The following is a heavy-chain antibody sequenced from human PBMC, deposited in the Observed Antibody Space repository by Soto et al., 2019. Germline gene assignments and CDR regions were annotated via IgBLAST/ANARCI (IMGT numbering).Heavy chain of an antibody. V-gene: IGHV3-30*03. J-gene: IGHJ6*02. CDR1: GFTFSSYV. D-gene: IGHD3-10*01. Sequence: GGSLRLSCAASGFTFSSYVMHWVRQAPGKGLEWVAVISYDGSNKYYADSVKGRFTISRDNSKNTLYLQMNSLRAEDTAVYYCARDEGLGVNYYYYGMDVWGQGTTVTVSS. CDR3: ARDEGLGVNYYYYGMDV. CDR2: ISYDGSNK.